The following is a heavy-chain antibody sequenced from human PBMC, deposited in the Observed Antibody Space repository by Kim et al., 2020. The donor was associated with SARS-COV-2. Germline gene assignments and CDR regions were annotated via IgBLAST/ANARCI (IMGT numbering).Heavy chain of an antibody. J-gene: IGHJ6*02. Sequence: SETLSLTCTVSGGSISSSSYYWGWIRQPPGKGLEWIGSIYYSGSTYYNPSLKSRVTISVDTSKNQFSLKLSSVTAADTAVYYCARSNYYYDSSGRSYYYYGMDVWGQGTTVTVSS. CDR1: GGSISSSSYY. CDR2: IYYSGST. V-gene: IGHV4-39*01. D-gene: IGHD3-22*01. CDR3: ARSNYYYDSSGRSYYYYGMDV.